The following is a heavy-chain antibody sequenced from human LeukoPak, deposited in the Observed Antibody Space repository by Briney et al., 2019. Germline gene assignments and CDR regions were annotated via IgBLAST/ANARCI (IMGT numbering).Heavy chain of an antibody. CDR2: ISAYNGNT. Sequence: ASVKVSCKASGYTFTSYGISWVRQAPGQGLEWMGWISAYNGNTNYAQKLQGRVTMTTDTSTSTDYMELRSLRSDDTAVYYCARVLKQRGFDYWGQGTLVTVSS. V-gene: IGHV1-18*04. CDR3: ARVLKQRGFDY. D-gene: IGHD1-1*01. J-gene: IGHJ4*02. CDR1: GYTFTSYG.